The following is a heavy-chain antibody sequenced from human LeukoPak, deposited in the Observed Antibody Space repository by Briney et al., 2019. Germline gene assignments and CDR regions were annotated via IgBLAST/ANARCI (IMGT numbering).Heavy chain of an antibody. Sequence: GGSLRLSCAASGFTFDDYGMSWVRHAPGKGLEWVSVIYSGGSTYYADSVKGRFTISRDNSKNTLYLQMNSLRAEDTAVYYCARALWFGESYYFDYWGQGTLVTVSS. CDR1: GFTFDDYG. V-gene: IGHV3-66*01. J-gene: IGHJ4*02. CDR3: ARALWFGESYYFDY. D-gene: IGHD3-10*01. CDR2: IYSGGST.